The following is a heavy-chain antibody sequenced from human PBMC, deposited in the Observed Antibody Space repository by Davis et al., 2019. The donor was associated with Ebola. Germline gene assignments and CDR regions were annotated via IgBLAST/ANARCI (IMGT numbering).Heavy chain of an antibody. V-gene: IGHV1-2*02. J-gene: IGHJ4*01. CDR1: GYTFTGYY. CDR2: VNPDSGLS. CDR3: AGDTGGYSVDY. D-gene: IGHD1-26*01. Sequence: ASVKVSCKASGYTFTGYYIHWLRQAPGQGLEWMGWVNPDSGLSYSGWKFQDRATMTADRSINTAYLELSSLTSEDTAIYFCAGDTGGYSVDYWGHGTLVTVSS.